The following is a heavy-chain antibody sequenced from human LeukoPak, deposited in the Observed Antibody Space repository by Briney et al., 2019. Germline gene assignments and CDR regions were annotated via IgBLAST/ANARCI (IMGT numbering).Heavy chain of an antibody. Sequence: NPSETLSLTCAVYGGCFSGYYWSWIRQPPGKGLEWIGVINDSGSTNYNPSLKSRVTISVDTSKNQFSLKLSSVTAADTAVYYCASWFGELFGNNWFDPWGQGTLVTVSS. J-gene: IGHJ5*02. CDR2: INDSGST. CDR3: ASWFGELFGNNWFDP. D-gene: IGHD3-10*01. V-gene: IGHV4-34*01. CDR1: GGCFSGYY.